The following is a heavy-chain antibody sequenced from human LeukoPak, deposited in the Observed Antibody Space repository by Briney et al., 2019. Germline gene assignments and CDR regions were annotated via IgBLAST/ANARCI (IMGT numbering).Heavy chain of an antibody. CDR2: IYYSGST. CDR3: ARHNGRAGYYDMFDP. Sequence: SETLSLTCTVSGGSISSYYWSWIRQPPGKGLEWIGYIYYSGSTNYNPSLKSRVTISVDTSKNQFSLKLSSVTAADTAAYYCARHNGRAGYYDMFDPWGQGTLVTVSS. D-gene: IGHD3-22*01. V-gene: IGHV4-59*08. J-gene: IGHJ5*02. CDR1: GGSISSYY.